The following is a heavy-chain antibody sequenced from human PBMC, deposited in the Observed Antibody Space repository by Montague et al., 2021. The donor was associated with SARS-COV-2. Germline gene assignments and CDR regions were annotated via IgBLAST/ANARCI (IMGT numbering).Heavy chain of an antibody. CDR1: GGSFSGYY. CDR3: ARLRDGVVPSPILGVGPYYAYYYMDV. J-gene: IGHJ6*03. D-gene: IGHD3-10*01. Sequence: SETLSLTCAVHGGSFSGYYWNWIRQRPGKGLEWIGEINHGGSTNYNLSLKSRVTISADTSKNQFSLKLTSVAAADTAVYYCARLRDGVVPSPILGVGPYYAYYYMDVWGRGTTVTVSS. V-gene: IGHV4-34*01. CDR2: INHGGST.